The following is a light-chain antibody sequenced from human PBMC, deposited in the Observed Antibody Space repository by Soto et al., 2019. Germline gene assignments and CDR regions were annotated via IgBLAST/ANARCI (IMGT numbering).Light chain of an antibody. J-gene: IGKJ1*01. CDR1: QSVSSSY. V-gene: IGKV3-20*01. CDR2: GAS. CDR3: QQYGSSQWT. Sequence: EIVLTQSPGTLSLSPAERATLSCRASQSVSSSYLAWYQQKPGQAPRLLIYGASSRATGIPDRFSGSGSGTDFTLTISRLEPEDFAVYYCQQYGSSQWTFGQGTKVEIK.